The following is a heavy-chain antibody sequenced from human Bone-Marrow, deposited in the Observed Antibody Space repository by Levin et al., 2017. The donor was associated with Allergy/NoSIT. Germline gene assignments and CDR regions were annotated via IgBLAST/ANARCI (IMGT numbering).Heavy chain of an antibody. Sequence: SGGSLRLSCAASGFTFSSYGMHWVRQAPGKGLEWVAVIWYDGSNKYYADSVKGRFTISRDNSKNTLYLQMNSLRAEDTAVYYCARQGGYDGFRAFDIWGQGTMVTVSS. D-gene: IGHD5-12*01. CDR1: GFTFSSYG. J-gene: IGHJ3*02. CDR3: ARQGGYDGFRAFDI. CDR2: IWYDGSNK. V-gene: IGHV3-33*01.